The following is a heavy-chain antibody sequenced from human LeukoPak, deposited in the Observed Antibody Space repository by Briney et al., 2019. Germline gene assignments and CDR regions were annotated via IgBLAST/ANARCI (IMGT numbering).Heavy chain of an antibody. CDR1: GFTFSNYA. CDR2: IGGGPT. Sequence: GGSLRLSCAASGFTFSNYAMNWVRQAPGRGLEWVSVIGGGPTFYADSVKGRFTISRDDSRNTVYLQMNSLRAEDTAVYYCAKDSTAYSGVYDPSDLWGQGTMVTVSS. V-gene: IGHV3-23*01. D-gene: IGHD2-21*02. CDR3: AKDSTAYSGVYDPSDL. J-gene: IGHJ3*01.